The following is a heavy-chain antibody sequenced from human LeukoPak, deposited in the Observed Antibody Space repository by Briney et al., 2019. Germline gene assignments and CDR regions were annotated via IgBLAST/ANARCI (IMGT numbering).Heavy chain of an antibody. CDR1: GGSLSSSYW. CDR2: VYHSVST. CDR3: AGAYCGGDCYSGRAFDI. Sequence: PSETLSLTCAVSGGSLSSSYWWSWVRQPPGKGLEWIGEVYHSVSTNYYPSLKSRVTISIEKSKNQFSLKLSSVTAADTAVYYCAGAYCGGDCYSGRAFDIWGQGTMVTVSS. D-gene: IGHD2-21*02. V-gene: IGHV4-4*02. J-gene: IGHJ3*02.